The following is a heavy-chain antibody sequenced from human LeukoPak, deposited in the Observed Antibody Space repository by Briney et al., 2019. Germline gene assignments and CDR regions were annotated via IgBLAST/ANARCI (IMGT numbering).Heavy chain of an antibody. CDR2: IYHSGST. CDR1: GGSISSYY. D-gene: IGHD3-3*01. J-gene: IGHJ4*02. CDR3: ARMRFLEWLQPYYFDY. V-gene: IGHV4-4*02. Sequence: SETLSLTCTVSGGSISSYYWSWVRQPPGKGLEWIGEIYHSGSTNYNPSLKSRVTISVDKSKNQFSLKLSSVTAADTAVYYCARMRFLEWLQPYYFDYWGQGTLVTVSS.